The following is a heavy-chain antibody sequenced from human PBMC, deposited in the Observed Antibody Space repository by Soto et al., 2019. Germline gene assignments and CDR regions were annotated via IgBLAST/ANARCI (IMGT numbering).Heavy chain of an antibody. V-gene: IGHV1-69*12. Sequence: QVQLVQSGAEMKEPGSSVKVSCKTSGGTFSSSAISWLRQAPGQGLEWMGGIIPLFRTPDYAQKFQGRVKIAADESTSTAYRELSSLRSEDTAVYYCARDNDRIQLGGNYYYILDVWGQGTTITVSS. CDR1: GGTFSSSA. D-gene: IGHD1-1*01. CDR2: IIPLFRTP. CDR3: ARDNDRIQLGGNYYYILDV. J-gene: IGHJ6*02.